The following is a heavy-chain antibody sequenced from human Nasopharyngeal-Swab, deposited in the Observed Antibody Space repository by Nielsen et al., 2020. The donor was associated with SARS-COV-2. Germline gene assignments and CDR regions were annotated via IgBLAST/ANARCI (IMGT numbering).Heavy chain of an antibody. J-gene: IGHJ4*02. D-gene: IGHD3-3*01. CDR2: IYSDGST. Sequence: GSLSLSCAASGFTVSSNYMSWVRQAPVKGLEWVSFIYSDGSTSYTDSVKGRFTISRDNSKNTLYLQMNSLRAEETAVYYCARVERSGWESSYYFDYWGQGTLVTVSS. V-gene: IGHV3-53*01. CDR1: GFTVSSNY. CDR3: ARVERSGWESSYYFDY.